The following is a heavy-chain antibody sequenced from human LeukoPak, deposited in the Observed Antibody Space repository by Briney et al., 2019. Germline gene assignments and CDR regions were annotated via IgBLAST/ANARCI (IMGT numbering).Heavy chain of an antibody. CDR1: GYSISSGYY. CDR3: ARHVTIFGVVPDYFDY. V-gene: IGHV4-38-2*01. Sequence: SETLSLTCAVSGYSISSGYYWGWIRQHPGKGLEWIGSIYHSGSTYYNPSLKSRVTISVDTSKNQFSLKLSSVTAADTAVYYCARHVTIFGVVPDYFDYWGQGTLVTVSS. CDR2: IYHSGST. D-gene: IGHD3-3*01. J-gene: IGHJ4*02.